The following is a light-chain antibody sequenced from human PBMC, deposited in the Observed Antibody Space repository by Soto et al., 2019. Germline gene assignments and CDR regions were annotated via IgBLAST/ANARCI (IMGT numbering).Light chain of an antibody. CDR2: GAS. V-gene: IGKV3-20*01. CDR3: QQYGSSPPYT. J-gene: IGKJ2*01. Sequence: EIVLTQSPGTLSLSPGERATLSCRASQSVASSYLGWYQQKPGQAPRLLIYGASSRATGIPDRFTGSGSGTDFTLTISRLEPEDFAVYYRQQYGSSPPYTFGQGTKLEIK. CDR1: QSVASSY.